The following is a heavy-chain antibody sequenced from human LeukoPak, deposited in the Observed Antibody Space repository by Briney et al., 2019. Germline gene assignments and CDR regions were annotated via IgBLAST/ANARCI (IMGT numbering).Heavy chain of an antibody. CDR1: GFTFDDYA. J-gene: IGHJ1*01. CDR3: AKGETGYYYDSSGYYLGYFQH. V-gene: IGHV3-9*01. CDR2: ISWNSGSI. D-gene: IGHD3-22*01. Sequence: GGSLRLSCAASGFTFDDYAMHWGRQAPGKGLEWVSGISWNSGSIGYADSVKGRFTISRDNAKNSLYLQMNSLRAEDTALYYCAKGETGYYYDSSGYYLGYFQHWGQGTLVTVSS.